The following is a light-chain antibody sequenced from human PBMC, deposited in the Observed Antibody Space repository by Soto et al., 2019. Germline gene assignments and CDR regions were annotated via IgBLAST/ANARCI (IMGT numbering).Light chain of an antibody. J-gene: IGLJ1*01. CDR3: SSYAGSSNV. CDR2: EVN. CDR1: SSDVGGYNY. V-gene: IGLV2-8*01. Sequence: QSALTQPPSASGSPGQSVAISCTGTSSDVGGYNYVSWYQQHPGKAPKLMLHEVNKRPSGVPDRFSGSKSGNTASLTVSGLQAEDEADYYCSSYAGSSNVFGTGTKLTV.